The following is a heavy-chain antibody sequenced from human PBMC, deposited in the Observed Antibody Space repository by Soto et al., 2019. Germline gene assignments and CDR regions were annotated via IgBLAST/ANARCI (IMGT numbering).Heavy chain of an antibody. CDR3: AGEVDILTGYLDY. Sequence: EVQLLESGGGLVQPGGSLRLSCAASGFTFSSYAMSWVRQAPGKGLEWVSAISGSGGSTYYADSVKGRLTISRDNSKNTLYLQMNSLRAEDTAVYYCAGEVDILTGYLDYWGQGTLVTVSS. V-gene: IGHV3-23*01. J-gene: IGHJ4*02. D-gene: IGHD3-9*01. CDR1: GFTFSSYA. CDR2: ISGSGGST.